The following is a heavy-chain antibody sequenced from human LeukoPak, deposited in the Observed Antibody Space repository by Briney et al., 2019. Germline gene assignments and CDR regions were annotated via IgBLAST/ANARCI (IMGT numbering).Heavy chain of an antibody. V-gene: IGHV4-39*07. J-gene: IGHJ5*02. Sequence: PSETLSLTCTVSGGSISSSSYYWGWIRQPPGKGLEWIGSIYYSGNTYYNPSLRSRVTISVGTSKNQFSLKLSSVTATDTAVYYCVRGRYCSGSSCYTSWFDPWGQGTLVTVSS. CDR1: GGSISSSSYY. CDR2: IYYSGNT. CDR3: VRGRYCSGSSCYTSWFDP. D-gene: IGHD2-2*02.